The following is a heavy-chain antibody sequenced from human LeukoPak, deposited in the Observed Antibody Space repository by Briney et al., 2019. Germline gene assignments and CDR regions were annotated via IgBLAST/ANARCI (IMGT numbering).Heavy chain of an antibody. CDR1: GYTFTSYY. Sequence: GASVKVSCKASGYTFTSYYMHWVRQAPGQGLEWMGIINPSGGSTSYAQKFQGRVTMTRDTSTSTVYMELSSLRSEDTAVYYCARAASPYGDYVPVDYWGQGTLVTVSS. J-gene: IGHJ4*02. CDR2: INPSGGST. V-gene: IGHV1-46*01. CDR3: ARAASPYGDYVPVDY. D-gene: IGHD4-17*01.